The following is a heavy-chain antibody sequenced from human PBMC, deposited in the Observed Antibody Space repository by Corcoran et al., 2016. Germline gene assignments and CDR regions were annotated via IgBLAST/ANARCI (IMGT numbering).Heavy chain of an antibody. CDR1: GYTFSNYA. CDR3: ARVAYAATASFDY. Sequence: QVQLVQSGAEVKKPGASVKVSCKASGYTFSNYAMHWVRQAPGQSLEWMGCINAGNGDTKYSQKFQGRVSITRDTSASTGYMDLSSLRSDDTAVYYWARVAYAATASFDYWGQGTLVTVSS. CDR2: INAGNGDT. V-gene: IGHV1-3*01. D-gene: IGHD2-2*01. J-gene: IGHJ4*02.